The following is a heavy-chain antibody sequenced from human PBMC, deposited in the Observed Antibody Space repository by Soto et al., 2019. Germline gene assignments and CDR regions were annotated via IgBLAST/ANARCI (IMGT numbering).Heavy chain of an antibody. CDR2: IYYSGST. J-gene: IGHJ6*02. CDR1: GGSISSSSYY. D-gene: IGHD3-9*01. Sequence: ASENLSLTRTVSGGSISSSSYYWGWVRPPPGKGLEGVGSIYYSGSTYYNPSLKSRVTISVDTSKNQFSLKLSSVTAADTAVYYCAREGGYDILTGYFDYYYYYGMDVWGQGTTVTVSS. V-gene: IGHV4-39*02. CDR3: AREGGYDILTGYFDYYYYYGMDV.